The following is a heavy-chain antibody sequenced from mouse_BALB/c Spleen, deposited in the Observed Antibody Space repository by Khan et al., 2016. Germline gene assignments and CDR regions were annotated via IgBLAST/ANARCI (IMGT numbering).Heavy chain of an antibody. CDR3: ARIYYGGAY. J-gene: IGHJ3*01. D-gene: IGHD2-1*01. V-gene: IGHV14-3*02. CDR2: IDPANGNT. CDR1: GFNIKDTY. Sequence: VQLKQSGADLVKPGASVKLSCTASGFNIKDTYIHWVKQRPEQALEWIGRIDPANGNTEYDPKFQGKATITADISSNTAYLQLSSLTSEDTAVYDCARIYYGGAYWGQGTLVTVSA.